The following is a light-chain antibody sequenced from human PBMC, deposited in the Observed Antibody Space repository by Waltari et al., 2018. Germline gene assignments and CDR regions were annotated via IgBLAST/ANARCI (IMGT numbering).Light chain of an antibody. CDR3: CSYGGNTPVL. J-gene: IGLJ2*01. V-gene: IGLV2-23*02. CDR2: AVS. Sequence: QSALTQPASVSGSPGQSITISCTGTTSNIGNYNFFSCYQQHPGKAPKVMVFAVSKRPSGVSYRFSGSKSGNTASLTISGLQADDEADYYCCSYGGNTPVLFGGGTRLTVL. CDR1: TSNIGNYNF.